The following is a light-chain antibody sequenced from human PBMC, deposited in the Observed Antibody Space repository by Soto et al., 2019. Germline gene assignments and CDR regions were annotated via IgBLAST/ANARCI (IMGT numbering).Light chain of an antibody. CDR2: AAS. CDR3: QQSFSTPLT. CDR1: QTSNIY. Sequence: DIPMTQSPSSLSASVGDRVTLTCRVSQTSNIYLNWYQQKPGMAPKLLIHAASSLQSGVPSRFSGSGSGTDFTLTITGLQPEEFATYYSQQSFSTPLTFGGGNKVEIK. V-gene: IGKV1-39*01. J-gene: IGKJ4*01.